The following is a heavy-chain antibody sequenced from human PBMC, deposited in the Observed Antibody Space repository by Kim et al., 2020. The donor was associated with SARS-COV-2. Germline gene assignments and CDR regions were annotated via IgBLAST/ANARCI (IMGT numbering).Heavy chain of an antibody. V-gene: IGHV3-30*07. Sequence: ADSVKGRLTLSRDNSKNTLYLQMNSLRAEDTAVYYCARDLTYYYDSTPDYWGQGTLVTVSS. J-gene: IGHJ4*02. D-gene: IGHD3-22*01. CDR3: ARDLTYYYDSTPDY.